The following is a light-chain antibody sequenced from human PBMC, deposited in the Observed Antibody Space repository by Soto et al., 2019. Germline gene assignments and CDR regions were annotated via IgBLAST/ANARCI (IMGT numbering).Light chain of an antibody. J-gene: IGLJ2*01. Sequence: QSALTQPLSVSGSPGQSVTISCTGTSSDVGGYNYVSWYQQHPGKAPKLMIYDVSKRPSGVPDRFSGSKSGNTASLTISGLQAEDEADYYCCSYAGSYTLFGGGTKLTVL. CDR3: CSYAGSYTL. CDR1: SSDVGGYNY. CDR2: DVS. V-gene: IGLV2-11*01.